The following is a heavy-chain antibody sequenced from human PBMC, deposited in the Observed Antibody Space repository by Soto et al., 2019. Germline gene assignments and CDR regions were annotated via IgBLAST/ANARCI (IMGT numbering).Heavy chain of an antibody. Sequence: PGGSLRLSCAASGFTFSSYEMNWVRQAPGKGLEWVSYISSSGSTIYYADSVKGRFTISRDNAKNSLYLQMNSLRAEDTAVYYCARMAHDGYFDYWGQGTLITVYS. J-gene: IGHJ4*02. CDR1: GFTFSSYE. CDR3: ARMAHDGYFDY. V-gene: IGHV3-48*03. CDR2: ISSSGSTI. D-gene: IGHD3-3*01.